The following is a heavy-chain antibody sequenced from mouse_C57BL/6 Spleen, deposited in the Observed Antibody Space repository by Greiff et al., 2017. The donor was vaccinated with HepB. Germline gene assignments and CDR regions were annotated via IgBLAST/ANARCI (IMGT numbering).Heavy chain of an antibody. V-gene: IGHV1-82*01. Sequence: VMLVESGPELVKPGASVKISCKASGYAFSSSWMNWVKQRPGKGLEWIGRIYPGDGDTNYNGKFKGKATLTADKSSSTAYMQLSSLTSEDSAVYFCARSYYYGSSPYFDYWGQGTTLTVSS. D-gene: IGHD1-1*01. CDR3: ARSYYYGSSPYFDY. CDR2: IYPGDGDT. J-gene: IGHJ2*01. CDR1: GYAFSSSW.